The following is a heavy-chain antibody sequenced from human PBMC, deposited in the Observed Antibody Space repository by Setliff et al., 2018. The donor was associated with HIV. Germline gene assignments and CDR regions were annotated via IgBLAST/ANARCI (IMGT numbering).Heavy chain of an antibody. Sequence: PGGSLRLSCAASGFKFGDFYMNWVRQAPGKGLEWVSNISWDGDSTYYADSVKGRFTISRDNSKNSLYLQMNSLRAEDTAVYYCARAVHSGWYYFDYWGQGTLVTVSS. CDR3: ARAVHSGWYYFDY. J-gene: IGHJ4*02. V-gene: IGHV3-20*04. CDR1: GFKFGDFY. D-gene: IGHD6-19*01. CDR2: ISWDGDST.